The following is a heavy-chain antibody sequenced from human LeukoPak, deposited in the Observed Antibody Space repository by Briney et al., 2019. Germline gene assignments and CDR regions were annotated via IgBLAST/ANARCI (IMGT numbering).Heavy chain of an antibody. D-gene: IGHD3-9*01. CDR1: GFTFGRFS. V-gene: IGHV3-21*04. J-gene: IGHJ6*03. Sequence: GGLLRLSCADSGFTFGRFSMNSVRQAPGKGLEWVSSISSSGSYIFYADSVKGRFTISRDNSKNSLYLQMNSLRAEDTALYYCAKDSSVHWSLFEYYMDVWGKGTTVTVSS. CDR3: AKDSSVHWSLFEYYMDV. CDR2: ISSSGSYI.